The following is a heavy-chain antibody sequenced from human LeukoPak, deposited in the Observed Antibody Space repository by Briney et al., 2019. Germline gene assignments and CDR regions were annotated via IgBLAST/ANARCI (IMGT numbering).Heavy chain of an antibody. CDR3: ARVPGADWFGGVISSAYYMDV. V-gene: IGHV4-39*07. CDR2: IYHSGST. CDR1: GGSISSGSYY. Sequence: SETLSLTCTVSGGSISSGSYYWSWVRQPPGKGLEWIGEIYHSGSTNYNPSLKSRVTISVDKSKNQFSLKLSSVTAADTAVYYCARVPGADWFGGVISSAYYMDVWGKGTTVTVSS. J-gene: IGHJ6*03. D-gene: IGHD3-16*02.